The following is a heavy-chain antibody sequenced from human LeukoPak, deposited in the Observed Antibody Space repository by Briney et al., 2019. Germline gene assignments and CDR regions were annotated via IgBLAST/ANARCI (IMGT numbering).Heavy chain of an antibody. Sequence: PGGSLRLSCAASGFIFSSYSMNWVRQAPGKGLEWVSYISTSSNTIYYVDSVKGRFSISRDNAKNSLYLQMNSLRDEDTAVYYCATIRAVAGRSYFDYWGQGTLVTVSS. CDR1: GFIFSSYS. D-gene: IGHD6-19*01. V-gene: IGHV3-48*02. CDR2: ISTSSNTI. J-gene: IGHJ4*02. CDR3: ATIRAVAGRSYFDY.